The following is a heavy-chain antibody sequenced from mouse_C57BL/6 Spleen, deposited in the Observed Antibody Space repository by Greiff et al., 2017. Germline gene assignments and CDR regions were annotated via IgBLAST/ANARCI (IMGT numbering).Heavy chain of an antibody. V-gene: IGHV14-3*01. D-gene: IGHD1-1*01. CDR3: ASPYC. CDR2: IDPANGNT. Sequence: EVKLVESVAELVRPGASVKLSCTASGFNIQNTYMHWVKQRPEQGLEWIGRIDPANGNTKYAPKFPGKATITADTSSNTAYLQLSSLTSEDTAIYYCASPYCWGQGTTLTVSS. J-gene: IGHJ2*01. CDR1: GFNIQNTY.